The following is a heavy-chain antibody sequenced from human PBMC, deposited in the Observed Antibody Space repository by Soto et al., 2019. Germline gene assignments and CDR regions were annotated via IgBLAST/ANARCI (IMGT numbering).Heavy chain of an antibody. CDR3: ATGQYYYDSSGYYYS. CDR1: GFTFSDYY. V-gene: IGHV3-11*05. J-gene: IGHJ4*02. CDR2: ISSSSSYT. Sequence: QVQLVESGGGLVKPGGSLRLSCAASGFTFSDYYMSWIRQAPGKGLEWVSYISSSSSYTNYADSVKGRFTVSRDNAKNSLYLQMNSLRAEDTAVYYCATGQYYYDSSGYYYSWGQGTLVTVSS. D-gene: IGHD3-22*01.